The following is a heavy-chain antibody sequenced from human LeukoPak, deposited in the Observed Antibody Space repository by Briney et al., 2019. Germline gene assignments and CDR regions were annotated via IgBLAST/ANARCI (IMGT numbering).Heavy chain of an antibody. V-gene: IGHV1-2*06. Sequence: ASLKVSCKAYGYTFTSYGISWVRQAPGQGLEWMGRINPNSGGTNYAQKFQGRVTMTRDTSISTAYMELSRLRSDDTAVYYCARDSYGMDVWGQGTTVTVSS. CDR3: ARDSYGMDV. CDR1: GYTFTSYG. J-gene: IGHJ6*02. CDR2: INPNSGGT.